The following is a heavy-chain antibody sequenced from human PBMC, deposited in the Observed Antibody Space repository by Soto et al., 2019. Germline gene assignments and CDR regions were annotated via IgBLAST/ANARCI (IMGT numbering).Heavy chain of an antibody. D-gene: IGHD2-21*02. Sequence: SSEILCLTCTVSGGSVIGSSDCWGWVRQPPGKGLGWIGSVYCSVSIYYNPSLESRVTISVDKSKNQFSLKLMSLSAADTAVFFCGGEQTIPDIHLWFAPWGKRTLVTVS. CDR3: GGEQTIPDIHLWFAP. J-gene: IGHJ5*02. CDR1: GGSVIGSSDC. CDR2: VYCSVSI. V-gene: IGHV4-39*02.